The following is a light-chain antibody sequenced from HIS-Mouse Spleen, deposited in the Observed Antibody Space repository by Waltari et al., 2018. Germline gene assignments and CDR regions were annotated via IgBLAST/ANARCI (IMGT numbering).Light chain of an antibody. CDR2: LAS. CDR3: QQYYSTPLT. V-gene: IGKV4-1*01. CDR1: QSVLYSSNNKNY. Sequence: DIVMTQSPDSLAVSLGERATINCKSSQSVLYSSNNKNYLAWYQQRPGQPPKLLIYLASTRGSGVPDRFSGSGSGTDFTLTIISLQAEDVAVYYCQQYYSTPLTFGGGTKVEIK. J-gene: IGKJ4*01.